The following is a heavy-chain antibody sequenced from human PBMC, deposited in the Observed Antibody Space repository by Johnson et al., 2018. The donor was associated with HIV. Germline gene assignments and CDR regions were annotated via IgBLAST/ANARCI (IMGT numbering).Heavy chain of an antibody. V-gene: IGHV3-9*01. CDR2: ISWNSGSI. D-gene: IGHD6-13*01. CDR1: GFTFDDYA. J-gene: IGHJ3*01. CDR3: ARAIAAAGSSLEDDA. Sequence: VRLVESGGGLVQPGRSLRLSCAASGFTFDDYAMHWVRQAPGKGLEWVSGISWNSGSIGYADSVKGRFTISRDNTENALYLQMNSLRAEDTALYYCARAIAAAGSSLEDDAWGQGTMVTVSS.